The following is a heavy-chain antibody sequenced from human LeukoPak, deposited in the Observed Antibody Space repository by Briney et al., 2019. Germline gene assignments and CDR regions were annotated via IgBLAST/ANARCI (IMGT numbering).Heavy chain of an antibody. Sequence: SETLSLTCAVYGGSFSGYYWSWIRQPPGKGLEWIGEINRSGSTNYNPSLKSRVTISVDTSKNRFSLKLSSVTAADTAVYYCARGRSDYLRYYFDHWGQGTLVTVSS. CDR1: GGSFSGYY. CDR2: INRSGST. V-gene: IGHV4-34*01. CDR3: ARGRSDYLRYYFDH. D-gene: IGHD3-22*01. J-gene: IGHJ4*02.